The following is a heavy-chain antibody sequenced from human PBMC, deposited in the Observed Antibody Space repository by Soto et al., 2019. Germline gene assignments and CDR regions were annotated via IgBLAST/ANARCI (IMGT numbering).Heavy chain of an antibody. Sequence: PGGSLRLSCAASGFTFSSYAMSWVRQAPGKGLEWVSAISGSGGSTYYADSVKGRFTISRDNSKNTLYLQMNSLRAEDTAVYYCAKGSGPSIAARQFDYWGQGTLVTVSS. V-gene: IGHV3-23*01. CDR3: AKGSGPSIAARQFDY. CDR1: GFTFSSYA. CDR2: ISGSGGST. D-gene: IGHD6-6*01. J-gene: IGHJ4*02.